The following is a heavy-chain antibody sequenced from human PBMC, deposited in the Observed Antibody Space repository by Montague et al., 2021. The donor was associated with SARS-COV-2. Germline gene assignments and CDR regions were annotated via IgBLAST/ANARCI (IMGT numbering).Heavy chain of an antibody. Sequence: CAISGDSVSTNSGTWNWVRLSPSRGLEWLGRTYYRSEWYSDYSVSVKSRISINPDKSKNQFSLRLTSVTPEDTAVYYCARAERGSCGDGNCYQYFFNYWGQGTLVTVSS. J-gene: IGHJ4*02. D-gene: IGHD2-15*01. CDR3: ARAERGSCGDGNCYQYFFNY. CDR1: GDSVSTNSGT. CDR2: TYYRSEWYS. V-gene: IGHV6-1*01.